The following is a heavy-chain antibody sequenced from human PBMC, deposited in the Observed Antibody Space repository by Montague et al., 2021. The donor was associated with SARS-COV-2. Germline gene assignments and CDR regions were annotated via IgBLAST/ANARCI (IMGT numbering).Heavy chain of an antibody. CDR1: GFTFSDYY. CDR3: ARVRHSYGYLSAFDI. Sequence: SLRLSCAASGFTFSDYYMSWIRQAPGKGLEWVSYISSSGSTIYYADSVKGRFTISRDNAKNSLHLQMNSLRAEDTAVYYCARVRHSYGYLSAFDIWGQGTMVTVSS. J-gene: IGHJ3*02. V-gene: IGHV3-11*01. CDR2: ISSSGSTI. D-gene: IGHD5-18*01.